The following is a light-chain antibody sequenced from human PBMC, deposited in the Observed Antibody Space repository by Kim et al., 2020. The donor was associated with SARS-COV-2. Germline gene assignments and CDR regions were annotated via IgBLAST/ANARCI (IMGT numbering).Light chain of an antibody. CDR3: QQYGSSSWT. CDR2: GAS. Sequence: LSTGERATLACRASQSVSSSYLAWYQQKPGQAPRLLIYGASSRATGIPDRFSGSGSGTDFTLTISRLDPEDFAVYYCQQYGSSSWTFGQGTKLEI. J-gene: IGKJ1*01. V-gene: IGKV3-20*01. CDR1: QSVSSSY.